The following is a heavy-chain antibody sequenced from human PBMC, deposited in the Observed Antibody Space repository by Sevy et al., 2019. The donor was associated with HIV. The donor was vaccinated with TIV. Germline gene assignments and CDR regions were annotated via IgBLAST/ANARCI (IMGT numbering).Heavy chain of an antibody. J-gene: IGHJ4*02. CDR3: AIGSRRVVPGYYFDY. V-gene: IGHV3-23*01. D-gene: IGHD3-3*01. CDR2: ISGSGGST. Sequence: GGSLRLSCAASGFTFSSYAMSWVRQAPGKGLEWVSAISGSGGSTYYADSVKGRFTISRDNSKNTLYLQMNSLRAEDPAVYYCAIGSRRVVPGYYFDYWGQGTLVTVSS. CDR1: GFTFSSYA.